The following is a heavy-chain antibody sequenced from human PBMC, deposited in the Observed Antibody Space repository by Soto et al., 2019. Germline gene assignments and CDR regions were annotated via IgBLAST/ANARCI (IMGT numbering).Heavy chain of an antibody. J-gene: IGHJ6*02. CDR2: ISYDGSEK. D-gene: IGHD6-19*01. V-gene: IGHV3-30*18. CDR1: RFPFSTYG. CDR3: AKGSSGKWDYYYYGMDV. Sequence: PGGSLRLSCAASRFPFSTYGMHWVRQAPGKGLEWVAVISYDGSEKYYADSVKGRFTISRDNSKNTLYLQMNSLRAEDTAVYYCAKGSSGKWDYYYYGMDVWGQGTTVTVSS.